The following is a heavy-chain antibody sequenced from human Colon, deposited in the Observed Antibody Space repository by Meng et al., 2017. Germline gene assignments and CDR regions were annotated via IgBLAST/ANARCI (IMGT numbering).Heavy chain of an antibody. CDR3: ARGYGSAWYLNDAFDI. CDR2: INPSGGST. V-gene: IGHV1-46*01. D-gene: IGHD6-19*01. Sequence: ASVKVSCKASGYTFTSYYMNWVRQAPGQGLEWMGIINPSGGSTSYAQKFQGRVTMTRDTSTSTVYMELSSLRSEDTAVYYCARGYGSAWYLNDAFDIWGQGTMVTVSS. CDR1: GYTFTSYY. J-gene: IGHJ3*02.